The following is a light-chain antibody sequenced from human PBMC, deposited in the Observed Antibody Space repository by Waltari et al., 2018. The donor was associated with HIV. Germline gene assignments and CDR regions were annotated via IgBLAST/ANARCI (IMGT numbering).Light chain of an antibody. CDR1: QSLLHSNGYNY. CDR3: MQALQTPT. CDR2: LGS. V-gene: IGKV2-28*01. J-gene: IGKJ4*01. Sequence: DIVMTQSPLCLPVTHGEPASVSCRSSQSLLHSNGYNYLDWYLQKPGQSPQLLIYLGSNRASGVPDRFSGSGSGTDFTLKISRVEAEDVGVYYCMQALQTPTFGGGTKVEIK.